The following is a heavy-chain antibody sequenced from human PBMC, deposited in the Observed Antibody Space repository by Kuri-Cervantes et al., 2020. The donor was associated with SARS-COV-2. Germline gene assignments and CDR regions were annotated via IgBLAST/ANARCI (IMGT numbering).Heavy chain of an antibody. V-gene: IGHV4-39*07. CDR3: ARDTVFDPLRSPYFAPFYYGMDV. J-gene: IGHJ6*02. CDR2: IYYSGST. CDR1: GGSISSSCYY. D-gene: IGHD2-21*01. Sequence: ESLKISCTVSGGSISSSCYYWGWIRQPPGKGLEWMGGIYYSGSTYYNPSLKSRVTMSVDTSRNQFSLRLRSVTAADTAVYYCARDTVFDPLRSPYFAPFYYGMDVWGQGTTVTVSS.